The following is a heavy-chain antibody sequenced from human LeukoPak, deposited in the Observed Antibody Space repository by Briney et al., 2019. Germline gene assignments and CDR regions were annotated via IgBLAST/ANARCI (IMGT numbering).Heavy chain of an antibody. CDR1: GYSFTSYW. Sequence: GESLKISCKGSGYSFTSYWIGWVRQMPGKGLEWMGIIYPGDSDTRYSPSFQGQVTISADKSISTAYLQWSSLKASDTAMYYCARSHSWELLSNKVGGFDYWGQGTLVTVSS. D-gene: IGHD1-26*01. V-gene: IGHV5-51*01. CDR2: IYPGDSDT. J-gene: IGHJ4*02. CDR3: ARSHSWELLSNKVGGFDY.